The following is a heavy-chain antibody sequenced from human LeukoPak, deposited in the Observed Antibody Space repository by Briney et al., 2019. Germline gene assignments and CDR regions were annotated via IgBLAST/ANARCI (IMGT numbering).Heavy chain of an antibody. V-gene: IGHV3-48*04. J-gene: IGHJ6*02. CDR2: ISSSSSTI. D-gene: IGHD3-10*01. CDR1: GFTFSSYS. Sequence: GGSLRLSCAASGFTFSSYSMNWVRQAPGKGLEWVSYISSSSSTIYYADSVKGRFTISRDNAKNSLYLQMNSLRAEDTAVYYCARDLGLWFRGMDVWGQGTTVTVSS. CDR3: ARDLGLWFRGMDV.